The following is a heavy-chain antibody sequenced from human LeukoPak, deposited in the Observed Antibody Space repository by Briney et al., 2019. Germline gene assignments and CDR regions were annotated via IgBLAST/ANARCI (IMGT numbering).Heavy chain of an antibody. D-gene: IGHD3-22*01. CDR2: INHSGST. CDR3: ARAPDSSGYSFDY. CDR1: GGSFSGYY. V-gene: IGHV4-34*01. Sequence: PSETLSLTCAVYGGSFSGYYWSWIRQPPGKGLEWIGKINHSGSTNYNPSLKSRVTISVDTSKNQFSLKLSSVTAADTAVYYCARAPDSSGYSFDYWGQGTLVTVSS. J-gene: IGHJ4*02.